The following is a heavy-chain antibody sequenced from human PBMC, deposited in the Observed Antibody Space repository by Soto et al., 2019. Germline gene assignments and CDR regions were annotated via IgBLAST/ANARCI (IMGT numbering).Heavy chain of an antibody. CDR2: ISGSGGST. J-gene: IGHJ4*02. CDR1: GFTFSSYA. V-gene: IGHV3-23*01. CDR3: AKDRVGDCYNRHFHY. Sequence: EVQLLESGGGLVQPGGSLRLSCAASGFTFSSYAMSWVRQAPGKGLEWVSAISGSGGSTYYADSVKGRFTISRDNSKNPLYLQMNGVRAEDTAVYYCAKDRVGDCYNRHFHYWGQGTLVTVSS. D-gene: IGHD1-26*01.